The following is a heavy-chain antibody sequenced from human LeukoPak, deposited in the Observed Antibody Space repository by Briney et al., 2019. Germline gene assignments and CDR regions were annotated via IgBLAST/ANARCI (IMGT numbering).Heavy chain of an antibody. J-gene: IGHJ5*02. CDR2: IFYSGST. CDR3: ARVITMIQGFDP. Sequence: SETLSLTCTVSSGSISTSNYYWGWVRQPPGKALEWIGNIFYSGSTYYNPSLKSRVTISVDTSKNQFSLKLSSVTAADTAVYYCARVITMIQGFDPWGQGTLVTVSS. CDR1: SGSISTSNYY. D-gene: IGHD3-22*01. V-gene: IGHV4-39*07.